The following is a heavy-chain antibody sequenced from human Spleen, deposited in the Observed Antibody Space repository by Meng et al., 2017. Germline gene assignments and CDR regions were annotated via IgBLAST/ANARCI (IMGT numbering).Heavy chain of an antibody. CDR1: GFTFNSHR. Sequence: GESLKISCAASGFTFNSHRMHWVRQVPGKGLEWLARVNTDGTNTNYADSVKGRFTISRDNAKDTVFPQMKSLTGEDTAVYYCANDRLKHWGQGTRVTVSS. CDR2: VNTDGTNT. V-gene: IGHV3-74*01. J-gene: IGHJ1*01. D-gene: IGHD1-1*01. CDR3: ANDRLKH.